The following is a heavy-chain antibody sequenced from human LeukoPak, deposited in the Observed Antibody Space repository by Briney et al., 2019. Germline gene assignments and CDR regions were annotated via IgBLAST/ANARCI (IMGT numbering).Heavy chain of an antibody. CDR1: GRFISSYY. D-gene: IGHD3-22*01. V-gene: IGHV4-59*01. CDR3: ATSPLPLYYDSSSYYQNWFDP. Sequence: PSETLSLTCTVSGRFISSYYWSWLRQPPGKGREWIGFIYYSGMTNYNPSLKSRVTISVDTSKNQVSLKLSSVTAADTAVYYCATSPLPLYYDSSSYYQNWFDPWGQGTLVTVSS. J-gene: IGHJ5*02. CDR2: IYYSGMT.